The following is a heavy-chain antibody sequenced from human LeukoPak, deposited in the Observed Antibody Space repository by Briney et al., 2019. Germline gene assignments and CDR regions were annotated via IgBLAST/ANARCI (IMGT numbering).Heavy chain of an antibody. J-gene: IGHJ1*01. Sequence: GGSLRLSCAASGFTFSSYAMHWVRQAPGKGLEWVAVISYDGSNKYYADSVKGRFTISRDKSKNTLYLQMNSLRPEGTAVYYCAREAYCSGGSCYEHFQHWGQGTLVTVSS. CDR3: AREAYCSGGSCYEHFQH. D-gene: IGHD2-15*01. CDR2: ISYDGSNK. V-gene: IGHV3-30-3*01. CDR1: GFTFSSYA.